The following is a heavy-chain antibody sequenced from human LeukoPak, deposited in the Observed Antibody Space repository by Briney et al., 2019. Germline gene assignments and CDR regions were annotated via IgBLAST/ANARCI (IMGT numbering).Heavy chain of an antibody. J-gene: IGHJ5*02. D-gene: IGHD2-21*02. CDR1: GGSISSYY. Sequence: SETLSLTCTVSGGSISSYYWGWIRQPAGKGLEWIGRIYTSGSTNYNPSLKSRVTMSVDTSKNQFSLKLSSVTAADTAVYYCARVRDSRFSRFQNWFDPWGQGTLVTVSS. V-gene: IGHV4-4*07. CDR2: IYTSGST. CDR3: ARVRDSRFSRFQNWFDP.